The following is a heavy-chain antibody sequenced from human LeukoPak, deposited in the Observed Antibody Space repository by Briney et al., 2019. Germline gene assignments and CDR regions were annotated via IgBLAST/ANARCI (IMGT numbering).Heavy chain of an antibody. CDR2: ISWNSGSI. CDR1: GFTFDDYA. J-gene: IGHJ4*02. V-gene: IGHV3-9*03. Sequence: GRSLRLSCAASGFTFDDYAMHWVRQAPGKGLEWVSGISWNSGSIGYADSVKGRFTISRDNAKNSLYLQMNSLRAEGMALYYCAKGGALGPYYFDYWGQGTLVTVSS. CDR3: AKGGALGPYYFDY. D-gene: IGHD1-26*01.